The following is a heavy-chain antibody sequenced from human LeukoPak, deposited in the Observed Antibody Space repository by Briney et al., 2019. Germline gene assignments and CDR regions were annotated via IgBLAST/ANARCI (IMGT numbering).Heavy chain of an antibody. J-gene: IGHJ4*02. V-gene: IGHV3-15*01. CDR3: ITGDYDFWSGFYSPNHYFDY. CDR1: GFTFTSAW. CDR2: IKGKTAAGAP. Sequence: GGSLRLSCAASGFTFTSAWMSWVRQAPGKGLEWVGRIKGKTAAGAPDYVASVKGRFTISRDDSKNALFLQMSSLKTEDTAEYYCITGDYDFWSGFYSPNHYFDYWGQGTLVTVSS. D-gene: IGHD3-3*01.